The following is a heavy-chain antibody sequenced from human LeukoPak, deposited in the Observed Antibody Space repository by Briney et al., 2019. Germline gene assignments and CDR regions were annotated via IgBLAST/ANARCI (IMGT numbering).Heavy chain of an antibody. D-gene: IGHD3-10*01. CDR1: GGSISSYY. CDR2: IYYRGST. CDR3: ARRSYYGSGSYYKVGYYFDY. V-gene: IGHV4-59*08. Sequence: SETLSLTCTVSGGSISSYYWSWIRQPPGKGLEWIGYIYYRGSTNYNPSLKSRVTISVDTSKNQFSLKLSSVTAADTAVYYCARRSYYGSGSYYKVGYYFDYWGQGTLVTVSS. J-gene: IGHJ4*02.